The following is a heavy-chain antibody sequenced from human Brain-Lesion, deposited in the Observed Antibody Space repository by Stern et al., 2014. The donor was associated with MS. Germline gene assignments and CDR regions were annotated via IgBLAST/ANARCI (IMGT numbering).Heavy chain of an antibody. Sequence: EMQLVESGGGLIQPGGSLRLSCAASGFSVSTNFMSWVRQAPGKGLEGVSLMYSRGGTNYADSVKGRFTISRDSSKNTLYLQMSDLRAEDTAVYYCARKTDTAVGGDYWGPGTLVTVSS. J-gene: IGHJ4*02. CDR3: ARKTDTAVGGDY. CDR1: GFSVSTNF. CDR2: MYSRGGT. D-gene: IGHD5-18*01. V-gene: IGHV3-53*01.